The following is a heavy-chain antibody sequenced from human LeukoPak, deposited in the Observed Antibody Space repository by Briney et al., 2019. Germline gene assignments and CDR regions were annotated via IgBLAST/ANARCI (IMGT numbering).Heavy chain of an antibody. CDR2: MNPDGSEK. V-gene: IGHV3-7*01. CDR3: ARDRALYDSRRGYYYTEDDY. CDR1: GFTFSSYW. D-gene: IGHD3-22*01. Sequence: PGGSLRLSCAASGFTFSSYWMSWLRQAPGKGLEWVANMNPDGSEKYFLDSVKGRFTISRDNAKSSLYLQMNSLRGDDTAVYYCARDRALYDSRRGYYYTEDDYWGQGTLVTVSS. J-gene: IGHJ4*02.